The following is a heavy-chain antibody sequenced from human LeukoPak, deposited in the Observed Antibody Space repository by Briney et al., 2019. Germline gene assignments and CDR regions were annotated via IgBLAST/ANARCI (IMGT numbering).Heavy chain of an antibody. V-gene: IGHV4-4*07. Sequence: SETLSLTCTVSGGSISSYYWSWIRQPPGQGLEWIGRIYNNAGTKYNPSLKSRVTMSVDTSKNQLSLKTRSVTAADPAVYYCARAAAAAGGHYIDYGGQGRLVTVSS. D-gene: IGHD3-3*01. CDR1: GGSISSYY. CDR2: IYNNAGT. CDR3: ARAAAAAGGHYIDY. J-gene: IGHJ4*02.